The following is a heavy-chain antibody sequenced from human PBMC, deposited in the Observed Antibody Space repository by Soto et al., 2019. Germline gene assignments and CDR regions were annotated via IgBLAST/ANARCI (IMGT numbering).Heavy chain of an antibody. CDR2: ISSSGSTI. CDR3: ARGTNYDFWSGYYTPWFDP. V-gene: IGHV3-48*03. J-gene: IGHJ5*02. D-gene: IGHD3-3*01. Sequence: PGGSLRLSCAASGFTFSSYEMNWVRQAPGKGLEWGSYISSSGSTIYYADSVKGRFTISRDNAKNSLYLQMNSLRAEDTAVYYCARGTNYDFWSGYYTPWFDPWGQGTLVTVSS. CDR1: GFTFSSYE.